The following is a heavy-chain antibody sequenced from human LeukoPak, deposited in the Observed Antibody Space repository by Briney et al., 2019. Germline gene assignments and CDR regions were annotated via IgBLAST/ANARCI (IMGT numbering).Heavy chain of an antibody. D-gene: IGHD3-9*01. V-gene: IGHV3-21*01. CDR1: GFTFSSYS. CDR3: ARDRSAILRYFGNYWDY. J-gene: IGHJ4*01. Sequence: GGSLRLSCAASGFTFSSYSMNWVRQAPGRGLEWVSSISSSSSYIYYADSVKGRFAISRDNAKNSLYLQMNSLRAEDTAVYYCARDRSAILRYFGNYWDYWGHVPLATVSS. CDR2: ISSSSSYI.